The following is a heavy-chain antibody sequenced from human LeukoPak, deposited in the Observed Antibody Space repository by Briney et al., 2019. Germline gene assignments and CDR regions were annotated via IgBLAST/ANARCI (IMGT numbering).Heavy chain of an antibody. CDR2: MSPNSGNT. V-gene: IGHV1-8*03. Sequence: ASVTVSCKASGYTFTSYYMHWVRQAPGQGLEWMGWMSPNSGNTGYAQKFQGRVTITRNTSISTAYMELSSLRSEDTAVYYCARGKYYDFWSGYFLVGWFDPWGQGTLVTVPS. D-gene: IGHD3-3*01. J-gene: IGHJ5*02. CDR1: GYTFTSYY. CDR3: ARGKYYDFWSGYFLVGWFDP.